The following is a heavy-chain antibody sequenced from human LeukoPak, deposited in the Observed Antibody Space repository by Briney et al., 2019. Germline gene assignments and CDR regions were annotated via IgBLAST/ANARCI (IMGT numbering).Heavy chain of an antibody. Sequence: SETLSLTCAVYGGSFSGYYWSWLRQPPGKGLEGIGEINHSGSTNYNPSLKRRVTISVDTSKNQFSLKLNSVTAADTAVYYCARGWGSGSAIYYYYGMDVWGKGTTVTVSS. V-gene: IGHV4-34*01. CDR2: INHSGST. CDR3: ARGWGSGSAIYYYYGMDV. CDR1: GGSFSGYY. J-gene: IGHJ6*04. D-gene: IGHD3-10*01.